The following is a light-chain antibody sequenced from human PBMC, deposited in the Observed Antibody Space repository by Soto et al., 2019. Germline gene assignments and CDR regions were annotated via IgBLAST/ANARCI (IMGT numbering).Light chain of an antibody. CDR1: SSNIGAGYD. CDR3: QSYDSSLSGYV. J-gene: IGLJ1*01. V-gene: IGLV1-40*01. Sequence: QSVLTQPPSVSGAPGQRVTICFTGSSSNIGAGYDVHWYQELPGTAPKLLIYGNTNRPAGVPDRFSGSKSGTSASLAITGLQAEDEADYYCQSYDSSLSGYVFGAGTKVTV. CDR2: GNT.